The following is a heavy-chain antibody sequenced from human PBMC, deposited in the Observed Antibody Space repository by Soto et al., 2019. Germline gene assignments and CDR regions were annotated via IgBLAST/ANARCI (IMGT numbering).Heavy chain of an antibody. CDR2: INPSGGST. J-gene: IGHJ6*02. V-gene: IGHV1-46*01. CDR3: AREGVEDIVLVPAAPSYYGMDV. Sequence: ASVKLSCKASGDTFTSYYMHWVRQAPRQGLEWMGIINPSGGSTSYAQKFQGRVTMTRDTSTSTVYMELSSLRSEDTAVYYCAREGVEDIVLVPAAPSYYGMDVWGQGTTVTVS. D-gene: IGHD2-2*01. CDR1: GDTFTSYY.